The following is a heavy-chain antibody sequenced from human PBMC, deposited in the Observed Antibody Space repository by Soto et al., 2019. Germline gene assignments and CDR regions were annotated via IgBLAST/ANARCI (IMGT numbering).Heavy chain of an antibody. CDR3: ARPVLDYGDYVAWFDP. CDR2: IYYSGST. Sequence: QLQLQESGPGLVKPSETLSLTCTVSGGSISSSSYYWGWIRQPPGKGLEWIGSIYYSGSTYYNPSLKSRVTISVDTSKNQFSLKLSSVTAADTAVYYCARPVLDYGDYVAWFDPWGQGTLVTVSS. J-gene: IGHJ5*02. CDR1: GGSISSSSYY. V-gene: IGHV4-39*01. D-gene: IGHD4-17*01.